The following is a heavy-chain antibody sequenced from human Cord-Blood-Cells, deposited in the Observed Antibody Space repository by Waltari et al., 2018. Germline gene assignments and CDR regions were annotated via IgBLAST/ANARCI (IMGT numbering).Heavy chain of an antibody. CDR3: ARKKLELGGFDP. CDR2: NNHSGST. D-gene: IGHD1-7*01. Sequence: QVQLQQWGAGLLKPSETLSLTCAVYGGFSGYYWSWIRQPPGKGLEWIGENNHSGSTNYNPPLKCQVTISLDPAKNQFSLKLSSVSAADTAVYYCARKKLELGGFDPWGQGTLVTVSS. CDR1: GGFSGYY. V-gene: IGHV4-34*01. J-gene: IGHJ5*02.